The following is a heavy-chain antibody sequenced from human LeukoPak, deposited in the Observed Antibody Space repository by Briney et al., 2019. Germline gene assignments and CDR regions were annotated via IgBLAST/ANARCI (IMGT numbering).Heavy chain of an antibody. D-gene: IGHD3-9*01. CDR1: GFTFSSYA. V-gene: IGHV3-23*01. Sequence: GGSLRLSCAASGFTFSSYAMSWVRQAPGKGLEWVSAISDSGGSTCYADSMKGRFTISRDNSKNTLYLQMNSLRAEDTAVYYCAKNLDWSRGYYFDYWGQGTLVTVSS. CDR3: AKNLDWSRGYYFDY. CDR2: ISDSGGST. J-gene: IGHJ4*02.